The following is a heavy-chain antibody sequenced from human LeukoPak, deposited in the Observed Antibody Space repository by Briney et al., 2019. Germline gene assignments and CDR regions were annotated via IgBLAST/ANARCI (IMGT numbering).Heavy chain of an antibody. CDR1: GGSISSGSYY. CDR2: IYTSGST. CDR3: ARADYYDSSGYRFDY. Sequence: SQTLSLTCTVSGGSISSGSYYWSWIRQPAGKGLEWIGRIYTSGSTNYNPSLKSRVTISVDTSKNQFSLKLSSVTAADTAVYYCARADYYDSSGYRFDYWGQGTLVTVSS. V-gene: IGHV4-61*02. J-gene: IGHJ4*02. D-gene: IGHD3-22*01.